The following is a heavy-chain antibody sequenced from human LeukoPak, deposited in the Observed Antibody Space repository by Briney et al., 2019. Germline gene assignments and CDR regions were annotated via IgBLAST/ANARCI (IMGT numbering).Heavy chain of an antibody. V-gene: IGHV4-34*01. CDR1: GGSFSGYN. CDR3: ARGSPKHDS. Sequence: SETLSLTCAVYGGSFSGYNWNWIRQAPGKGLERIGEINDNGATNYNPSLKSRLTITVDTSKNQFSLTLKSLTAADTAVYYCARGSPKHDSWGQGTLVTVSS. J-gene: IGHJ5*01. CDR2: INDNGAT.